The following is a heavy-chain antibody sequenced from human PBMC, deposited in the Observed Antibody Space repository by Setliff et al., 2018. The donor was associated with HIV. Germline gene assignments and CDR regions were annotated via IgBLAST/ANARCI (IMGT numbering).Heavy chain of an antibody. V-gene: IGHV4-30-4*08. D-gene: IGHD5-12*01. CDR3: ARDRGGGYNNLDY. J-gene: IGHJ4*02. CDR2: IYYSGST. Sequence: SETLSLTCSVSGDSISSGGHYWSWIRQSPGKGLEWIGYIYYSGSTYYNPSLKSRVTISVDTSKNQFSLKVSSVTAADTAVYYCARDRGGGYNNLDYWGQGTLVTVSS. CDR1: GDSISSGGHY.